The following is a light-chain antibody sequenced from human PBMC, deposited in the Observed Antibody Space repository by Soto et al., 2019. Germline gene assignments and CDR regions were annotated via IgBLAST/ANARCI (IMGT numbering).Light chain of an antibody. Sequence: QSALTQPVSVSGSPGQSITISCTGTSSDVGSYNLVSWYQQHPGKAPKLMIYEGSKRPSGVSNRFSGSKSGNTASLTISGLQAEDEADYYCCSYAGSSTFHVFGTGTKVTVL. V-gene: IGLV2-23*03. J-gene: IGLJ1*01. CDR2: EGS. CDR3: CSYAGSSTFHV. CDR1: SSDVGSYNL.